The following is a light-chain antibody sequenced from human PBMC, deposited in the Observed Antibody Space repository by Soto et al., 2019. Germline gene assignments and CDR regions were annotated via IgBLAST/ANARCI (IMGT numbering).Light chain of an antibody. CDR1: SSDVGGYNF. CDR3: SSYAGSNTYV. J-gene: IGLJ1*01. V-gene: IGLV2-8*01. Sequence: QSALTQPPSASGSPGQSVTISCTGTSSDVGGYNFVSWYQQHPGKASKLIIYELNKRPSGVPDRFSGSKTGNSASLTVSGLRADDEADYYCSSYAGSNTYVFGTGTRLTVL. CDR2: ELN.